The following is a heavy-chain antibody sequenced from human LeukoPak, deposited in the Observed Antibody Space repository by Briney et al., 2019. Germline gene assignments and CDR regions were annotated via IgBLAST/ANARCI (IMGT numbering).Heavy chain of an antibody. CDR1: GGTFSSYA. CDR2: IIPIFGTA. CDR3: ANEGPYYGDYYFDY. V-gene: IGHV1-69*13. J-gene: IGHJ4*02. D-gene: IGHD4-17*01. Sequence: GASVKVSCKASGGTFSSYAISWVRQAPGQGLEWMGGIIPIFGTANYAQKFQGRVTITADESTSTAYMELSSLRSEDTAVYYCANEGPYYGDYYFDYWGQGTLVTVSS.